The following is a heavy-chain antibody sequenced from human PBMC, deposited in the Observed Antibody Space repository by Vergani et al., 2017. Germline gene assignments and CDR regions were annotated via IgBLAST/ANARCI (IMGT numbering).Heavy chain of an antibody. Sequence: EVQLVESGGVVVQPGGFLRLSCAASGFPFDDYIIHWVRQAPGKGLEWVSLISWDGGSTYYADSVKGRFTISRENSKNSLYLQMNSLRTEDTALYYCAKESGYDILTGYDDAFDIWGQGTMVTVSS. CDR2: ISWDGGST. CDR1: GFPFDDYI. V-gene: IGHV3-43*01. J-gene: IGHJ3*02. CDR3: AKESGYDILTGYDDAFDI. D-gene: IGHD3-9*01.